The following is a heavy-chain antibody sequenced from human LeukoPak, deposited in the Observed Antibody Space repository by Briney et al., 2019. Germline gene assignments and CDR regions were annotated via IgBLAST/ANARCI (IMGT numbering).Heavy chain of an antibody. CDR3: AKSYGSGIIYYYMDV. CDR1: GFTVSSNY. V-gene: IGHV3-53*01. D-gene: IGHD3-10*01. Sequence: GGSLRLSCAASGFTVSSNYMSWVRQAPGKGLEWVSLIYSGGRPYYADSVKGRFTISRDNSKNTLYLQMNSLRAEDTAVYYCAKSYGSGIIYYYMDVWGKGTTVTISS. J-gene: IGHJ6*03. CDR2: IYSGGRP.